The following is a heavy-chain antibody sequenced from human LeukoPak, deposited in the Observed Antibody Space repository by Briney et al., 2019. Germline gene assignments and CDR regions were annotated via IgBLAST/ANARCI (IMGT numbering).Heavy chain of an antibody. Sequence: ASVKVSCKASGYTLTDYYMHWVRQAPGQGLEWMGIINPSGGSTSYAQKFQGRVTMTRDMSTSTVYMELSSLRSEDTAVYYCARAGLDGEWRNWGEGNFDYWGQGTLVTVSS. CDR2: INPSGGST. V-gene: IGHV1-46*01. J-gene: IGHJ4*02. CDR3: ARAGLDGEWRNWGEGNFDY. CDR1: GYTLTDYY. D-gene: IGHD7-27*01.